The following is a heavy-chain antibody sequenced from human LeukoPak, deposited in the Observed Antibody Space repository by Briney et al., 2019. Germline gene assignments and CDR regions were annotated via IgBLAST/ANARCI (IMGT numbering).Heavy chain of an antibody. CDR3: ARASGPFDY. V-gene: IGHV3-7*01. CDR2: IKQDGSEK. Sequence: GGSLRLSCAASEFIFSGYWTNWVRQAPGKGLEWVANIKQDGSEKQYVDSVRGRFTISRDNSKSTLYLQMSSLRPEDTAVYYCARASGPFDYWGQGTLVTVSS. CDR1: EFIFSGYW. D-gene: IGHD6-19*01. J-gene: IGHJ4*02.